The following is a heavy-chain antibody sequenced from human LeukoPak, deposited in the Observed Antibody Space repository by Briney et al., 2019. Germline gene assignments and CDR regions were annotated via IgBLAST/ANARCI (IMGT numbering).Heavy chain of an antibody. D-gene: IGHD4-17*01. CDR1: GFTFSSYA. Sequence: GGSLRLSSAASGFTFSSYAMSWVRQAQGKGLEWVSAISGSGGSTYYADSVKGRFTISRDNSKNTLYLQINSLRAEDTAVYYCAKDRLRVWFYPWGQGTLVTVSS. J-gene: IGHJ5*02. CDR2: ISGSGGST. CDR3: AKDRLRVWFYP. V-gene: IGHV3-23*01.